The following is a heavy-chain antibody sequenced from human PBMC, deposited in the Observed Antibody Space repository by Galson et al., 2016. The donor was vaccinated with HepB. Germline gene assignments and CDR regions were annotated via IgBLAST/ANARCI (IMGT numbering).Heavy chain of an antibody. D-gene: IGHD3-10*01. J-gene: IGHJ4*02. V-gene: IGHV3-53*01. Sequence: SLRLSCAASGFTVVSNYMSWVRQAPGKGLEWVSIIYTTGSTYYADSVKGRFTISRDNSKNTLYLQMNSLRTEDTAVYYCARDAGWLGTMTTWGQETLVTVSS. CDR2: IYTTGST. CDR1: GFTVVSNY. CDR3: ARDAGWLGTMTT.